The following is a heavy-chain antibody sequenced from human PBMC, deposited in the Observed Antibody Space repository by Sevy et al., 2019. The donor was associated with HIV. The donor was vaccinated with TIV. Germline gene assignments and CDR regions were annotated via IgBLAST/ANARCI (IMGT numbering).Heavy chain of an antibody. CDR2: ISGGGDCT. J-gene: IGHJ4*02. D-gene: IGHD3-22*01. CDR3: AKRPYYYYNSDGHLVSSTDEADY. V-gene: IGHV3-23*01. CDR1: GFTFNIYA. Sequence: GGSLRLSCAASGFTFNIYAMSWVRQAPGKGLEWLSAISGGGDCTYYATSVKGRFTISGDNSRNTLYLQMNGLRAEDTAVYYCAKRPYYYYNSDGHLVSSTDEADYWGQGTLVTVSS.